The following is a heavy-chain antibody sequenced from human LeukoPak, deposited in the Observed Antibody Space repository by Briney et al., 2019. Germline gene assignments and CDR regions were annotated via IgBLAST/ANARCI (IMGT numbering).Heavy chain of an antibody. D-gene: IGHD3-16*02. CDR2: INPNSGGT. V-gene: IGHV1-2*02. J-gene: IGHJ5*02. CDR3: ARGRGDYVWGSYRSSWFDP. CDR1: GYTITGYY. Sequence: ASVKVSCKASGYTITGYYMHWVRQAPGQGLEWMGWINPNSGGTNYAQKFQGRVTMTRDTSISTAYMELSRLRSDDTAVYYCARGRGDYVWGSYRSSWFDPWGQGTLVTVSS.